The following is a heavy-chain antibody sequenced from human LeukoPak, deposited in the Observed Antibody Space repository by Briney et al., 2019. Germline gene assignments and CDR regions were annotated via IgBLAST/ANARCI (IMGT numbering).Heavy chain of an antibody. D-gene: IGHD6-19*01. V-gene: IGHV3-43*02. J-gene: IGHJ4*02. Sequence: GRSLRLCCAASGLTFGDHAIQWVCRAPGKGLEWVSLISGDGGSTYYADFVKGRFTISRDNSKNSLYLQMNSLRTEDTALYYCASPGSAWYRFDYWGQGTLVTVSS. CDR3: ASPGSAWYRFDY. CDR1: GLTFGDHA. CDR2: ISGDGGST.